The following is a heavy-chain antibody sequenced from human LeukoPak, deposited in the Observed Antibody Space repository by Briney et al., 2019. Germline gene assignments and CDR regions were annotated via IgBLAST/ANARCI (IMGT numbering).Heavy chain of an antibody. CDR1: GYTFTSYY. D-gene: IGHD6-19*01. J-gene: IGHJ4*02. V-gene: IGHV1-2*02. CDR2: INPNSGGT. Sequence: ASVKVSCKASGYTFTSYYMHWVRQAPGQGLEWMGWINPNSGGTNYAQKFQGRVTMTRDTSISTAYMELSRLRSDDTAVYYCARAPDSSGWYYYFDYWGQGTLVTVSS. CDR3: ARAPDSSGWYYYFDY.